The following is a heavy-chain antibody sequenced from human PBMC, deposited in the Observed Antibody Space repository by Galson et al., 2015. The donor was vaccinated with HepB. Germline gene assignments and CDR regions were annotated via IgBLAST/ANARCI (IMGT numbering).Heavy chain of an antibody. V-gene: IGHV1-24*01. CDR1: GYTLTELS. Sequence: SVKVSCKVSGYTLTELSMHWVRQAPGKGLEWMGGFDPEDGETIYAQKFQGRVTMTEDTSTDTAYMELSSLRSEDTAVYYCATHVRYYYDSSGYGYFDYWGQGTLVTVSS. J-gene: IGHJ4*02. CDR2: FDPEDGET. CDR3: ATHVRYYYDSSGYGYFDY. D-gene: IGHD3-22*01.